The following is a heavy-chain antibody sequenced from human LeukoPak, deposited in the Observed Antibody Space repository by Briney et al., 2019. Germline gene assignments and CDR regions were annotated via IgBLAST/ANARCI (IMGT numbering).Heavy chain of an antibody. V-gene: IGHV3-74*01. J-gene: IGHJ4*02. CDR3: ARDQTQLGPTTVDH. D-gene: IGHD2-2*01. CDR1: GFSFSSSW. Sequence: PGGSLRLSCLASGFSFSSSWMHWVRQTPGKELLWLSRISSDGTDIKYADSVQGRFTISRDNAKSTLYLQMNSLRVKDTAVYYCARDQTQLGPTTVDHWGQGTLVTVSS. CDR2: ISSDGTDI.